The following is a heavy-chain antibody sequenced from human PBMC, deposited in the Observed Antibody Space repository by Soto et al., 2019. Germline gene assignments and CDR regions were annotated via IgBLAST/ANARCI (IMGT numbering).Heavy chain of an antibody. CDR3: ARGGEPIDY. CDR1: GYTFTNYA. CDR2: INAGNGNT. D-gene: IGHD2-21*01. V-gene: IGHV1-3*01. Sequence: ASVKVSCKASGYTFTNYAMQWVRQAPGQSLEWMGWINAGNGNTKYSQKFQGRVTITRDTTASTAYMELSSLRSEDTAVYYCARGGEPIDYWGQGTLVTVSS. J-gene: IGHJ4*02.